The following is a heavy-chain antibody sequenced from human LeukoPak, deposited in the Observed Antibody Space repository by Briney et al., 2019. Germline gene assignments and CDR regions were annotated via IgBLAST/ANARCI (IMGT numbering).Heavy chain of an antibody. CDR1: GFTFSNYY. D-gene: IGHD6-19*01. CDR2: ISGDGTTT. J-gene: IGHJ4*02. Sequence: GGSLRLSCAASGFTFSNYYLHWVRQVPGKGLEWVSRISGDGTTTTYADSVKGRFTISRDNAKNTLFLQMNSLTGEDTALYFCARVGYCNNSGCFSIFDYWGRGALVTVSS. V-gene: IGHV3-74*01. CDR3: ARVGYCNNSGCFSIFDY.